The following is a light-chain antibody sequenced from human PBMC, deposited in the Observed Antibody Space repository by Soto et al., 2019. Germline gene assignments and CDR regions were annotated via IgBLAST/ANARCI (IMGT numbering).Light chain of an antibody. V-gene: IGKV3-11*01. J-gene: IGKJ4*01. Sequence: EIVLTQSPATLSLSPGERATLSCRASQSVSSYLAWYQQKPGQAPRLLIYDASNRATGIPARFSGSGSGTDFTLTISGLEPEDFVVYYCQQRSNWPPLTFGGGTKVEIK. CDR1: QSVSSY. CDR2: DAS. CDR3: QQRSNWPPLT.